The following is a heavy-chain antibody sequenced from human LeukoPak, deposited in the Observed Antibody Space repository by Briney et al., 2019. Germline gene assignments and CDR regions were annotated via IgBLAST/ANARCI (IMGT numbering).Heavy chain of an antibody. Sequence: ASVKFSCKASGYTFTRYYMHWVRQAPGQGLEWMGIINPSGGSTSYAQKFEGRVTMTRDTSTSTVYMELSSLRSEDTAVYYCARDRYSSSYENYYFEYWGQGTLVTVSS. CDR2: INPSGGST. J-gene: IGHJ4*02. V-gene: IGHV1-46*01. D-gene: IGHD6-6*01. CDR3: ARDRYSSSYENYYFEY. CDR1: GYTFTRYY.